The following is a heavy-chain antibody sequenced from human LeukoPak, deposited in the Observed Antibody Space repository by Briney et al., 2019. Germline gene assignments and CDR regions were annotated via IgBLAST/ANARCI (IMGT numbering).Heavy chain of an antibody. CDR1: GFTFSSYA. CDR2: ISGSGSST. V-gene: IGHV3-23*01. D-gene: IGHD6-13*01. Sequence: GGSLRLSCAASGFTFSSYAMSWVRQAPGKGLEWVSAISGSGSSTYYADSVKGRFTISRDNSKNTLYLQMNSLRAEDTAVYYCAKQYSSSWYGYYYYMDVWGKGTTVTVSS. J-gene: IGHJ6*03. CDR3: AKQYSSSWYGYYYYMDV.